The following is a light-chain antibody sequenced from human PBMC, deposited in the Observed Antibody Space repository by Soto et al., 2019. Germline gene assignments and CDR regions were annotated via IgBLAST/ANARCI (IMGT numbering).Light chain of an antibody. Sequence: EIVLAQSPGTLSLSPGVRATLSCRASQSFSSISLAWYQQKPGQAPSLLIYGASIRATGIPYRFSGCGSGTVFTLTISRLEPDDSSVYYCQQYGSSPLTFCGGIKVEIK. V-gene: IGKV3-20*01. CDR1: QSFSSIS. J-gene: IGKJ4*01. CDR2: GAS. CDR3: QQYGSSPLT.